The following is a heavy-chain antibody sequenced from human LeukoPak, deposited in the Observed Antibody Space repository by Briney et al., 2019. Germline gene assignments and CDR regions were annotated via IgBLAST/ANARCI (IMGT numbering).Heavy chain of an antibody. V-gene: IGHV3-21*01. Sequence: GGSLRLSCSASGFTFSTYWMNWVRQAPGKGLEWVSSISSSSSYIYYADSVKGRFTISRDNAKNSLYLQMNSLRAEDTAVYYCASGRLRWYFDYWGQGTLVTVSS. D-gene: IGHD4-23*01. J-gene: IGHJ4*02. CDR2: ISSSSSYI. CDR1: GFTFSTYW. CDR3: ASGRLRWYFDY.